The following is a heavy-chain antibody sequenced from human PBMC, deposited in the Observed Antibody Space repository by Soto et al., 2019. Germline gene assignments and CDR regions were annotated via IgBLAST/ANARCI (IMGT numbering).Heavy chain of an antibody. CDR1: GYTFTSYA. CDR2: INAGNGNT. V-gene: IGHV1-3*01. Sequence: ASVKVSCKASGYTFTSYAMHWVRQAPGQRLEWMGWINAGNGNTKYSQKFQGRVTITRDTSASTAYMELSSLRSEDTAVYYCARDIEISQAGPTWYYYGMDVWGQGTTVTAP. CDR3: ARDIEISQAGPTWYYYGMDV. D-gene: IGHD1-26*01. J-gene: IGHJ6*02.